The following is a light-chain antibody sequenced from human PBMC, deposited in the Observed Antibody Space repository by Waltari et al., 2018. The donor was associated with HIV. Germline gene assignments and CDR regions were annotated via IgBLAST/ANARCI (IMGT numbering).Light chain of an antibody. J-gene: IGLJ1*01. CDR3: CSYAGSYTFV. CDR1: SSDVGGYNF. Sequence: QSALTQPRSVSGSPGQSVSISCTGTSSDVGGYNFVYWYQQHPGKAPKLLIYDITKRPSGVPYRFSGSKSGHTASLTISGLQSEDEADYYCCSYAGSYTFVFGSGTKVTVL. CDR2: DIT. V-gene: IGLV2-11*01.